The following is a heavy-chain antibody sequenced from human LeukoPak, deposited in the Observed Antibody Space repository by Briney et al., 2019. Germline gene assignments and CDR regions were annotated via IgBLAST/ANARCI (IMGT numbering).Heavy chain of an antibody. CDR2: ISGSDAGT. CDR3: ALDSSGYEIE. CDR1: GFTFNNYA. Sequence: PGGSLRLSCEASGFTFNNYAMSWVRQAPGKGLEWVSAISGSDAGTFYADSVKGRFTISRDNSKNTLYLQMNSLRAEDTAVYYCALDSSGYEIEWGQGTLVTVSS. V-gene: IGHV3-23*01. D-gene: IGHD3-22*01. J-gene: IGHJ4*02.